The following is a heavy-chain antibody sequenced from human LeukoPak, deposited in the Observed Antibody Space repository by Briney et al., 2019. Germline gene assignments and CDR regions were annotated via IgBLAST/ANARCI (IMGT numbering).Heavy chain of an antibody. Sequence: GGSLRLSCAASGFTFSSYAMHWVRQAPGEGLEYVSAISSNGGSTYYANSVKGRFTISIDNSKNPLYLQMGSLRAEDMAVYYCARDFSGGEGSSSVVTYFDYWGQGTLVTVSS. J-gene: IGHJ4*02. CDR3: ARDFSGGEGSSSVVTYFDY. CDR2: ISSNGGST. D-gene: IGHD6-6*01. V-gene: IGHV3-64*01. CDR1: GFTFSSYA.